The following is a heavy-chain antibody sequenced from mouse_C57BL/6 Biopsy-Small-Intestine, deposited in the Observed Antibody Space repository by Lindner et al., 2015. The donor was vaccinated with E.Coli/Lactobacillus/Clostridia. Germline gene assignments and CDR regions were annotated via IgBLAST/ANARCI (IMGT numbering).Heavy chain of an antibody. CDR3: AREGYYFPAWFAY. J-gene: IGHJ3*01. V-gene: IGHV1-7*01. Sequence: VQLPESGAELAKPGASVRLSCKASGYTFPDYWMHWVKQRPGQGLEWIGYINPSSDYTKYNQKFKDKATLTADKSSSTAYMQLSSLTYEDSAVYYCAREGYYFPAWFAYWGQGTLVTVSA. CDR2: INPSSDYT. CDR1: GYTFPDYW. D-gene: IGHD2-3*01.